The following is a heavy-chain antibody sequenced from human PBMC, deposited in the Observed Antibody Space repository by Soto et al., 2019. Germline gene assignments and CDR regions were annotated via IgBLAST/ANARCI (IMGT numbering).Heavy chain of an antibody. D-gene: IGHD6-19*01. CDR2: TYYRSKWYN. CDR3: ARDRGGVAVAGTRSDVGGAFDI. Sequence: SQTLSLTCAISGDSVSSNSAAWNWIRQSPSRGLEWLGRTYYRSKWYNDYAVSVKSRITINPDTSKNQFSLQLNSVTPEDTAVYYCARDRGGVAVAGTRSDVGGAFDIWGQGTMVTVSS. J-gene: IGHJ3*02. V-gene: IGHV6-1*01. CDR1: GDSVSSNSAA.